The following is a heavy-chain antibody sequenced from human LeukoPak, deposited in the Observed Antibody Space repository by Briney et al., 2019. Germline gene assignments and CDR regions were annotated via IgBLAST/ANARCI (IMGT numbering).Heavy chain of an antibody. Sequence: PSETLSLTCAVYVGSFISYYWSWIRQSPGKGLEWIAEINHRGDTNYNPSVKSRVTISVDTSKNQFSLKVTSLTAADTAVYYCARGPTRGETGYFDYWGQGTLVTVSS. D-gene: IGHD1-1*01. J-gene: IGHJ4*03. V-gene: IGHV4-34*01. CDR2: INHRGDT. CDR1: VGSFISYY. CDR3: ARGPTRGETGYFDY.